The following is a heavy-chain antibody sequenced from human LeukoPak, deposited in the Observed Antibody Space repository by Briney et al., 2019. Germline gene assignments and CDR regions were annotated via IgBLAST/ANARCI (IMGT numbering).Heavy chain of an antibody. J-gene: IGHJ4*02. D-gene: IGHD3-10*01. Sequence: PGGSLRLSCAASGFTFSSYAMHWVRQAPGKGLEWVAVISYDGSNKYYADSVKGRFTISRDNSKNTLYLQMNSLRAEDTAVYYCARGRGFGLLDYWGQGTLVTVSP. CDR3: ARGRGFGLLDY. CDR1: GFTFSSYA. CDR2: ISYDGSNK. V-gene: IGHV3-30-3*01.